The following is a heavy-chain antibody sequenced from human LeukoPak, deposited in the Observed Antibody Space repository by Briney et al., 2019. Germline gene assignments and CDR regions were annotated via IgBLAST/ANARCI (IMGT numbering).Heavy chain of an antibody. CDR2: IYYSGST. Sequence: SQTLSLTCIVSGGSVSSPDSYWSWIRQPPGKGLEWIGYIYYSGSTNYNPSLKSRVTISVDTSKIQFSLKLSSVTAADTAVYYCARETYYYDSSGLFDYWGQGTLVTVSS. D-gene: IGHD3-22*01. CDR1: GGSVSSPDSY. V-gene: IGHV4-61*08. J-gene: IGHJ4*02. CDR3: ARETYYYDSSGLFDY.